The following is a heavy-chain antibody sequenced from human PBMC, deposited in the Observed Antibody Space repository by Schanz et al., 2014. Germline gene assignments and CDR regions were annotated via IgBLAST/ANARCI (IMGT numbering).Heavy chain of an antibody. J-gene: IGHJ6*02. CDR3: ARDSLRGATGGYGMDV. D-gene: IGHD2-8*02. CDR1: GGSVSSGGDY. Sequence: QVQLQESGPGLVKPSQTLSLTCTVSGGSVSSGGDYWSWIRQHPGKGLEWIGFISYSGSTDYNPSLKSRVTISVAKSKNPFSLTVRSVTAADTAVYYCARDSLRGATGGYGMDVWGQGTTVTVSS. V-gene: IGHV4-31*03. CDR2: ISYSGST.